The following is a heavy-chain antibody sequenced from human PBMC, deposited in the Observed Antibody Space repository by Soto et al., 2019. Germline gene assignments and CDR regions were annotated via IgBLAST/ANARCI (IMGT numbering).Heavy chain of an antibody. V-gene: IGHV3-33*01. CDR3: ARASSPNYYYGMDV. CDR1: GFTFSSYG. J-gene: IGHJ6*02. CDR2: IWYDGSNK. Sequence: PGGSLRLSCAASGFTFSSYGMHWVRQAPGKGLEWVAVIWYDGSNKYYADSEKGRFTISRDNSKNTLYLQMNSLRAEDTAVYYCARASSPNYYYGMDVWGQGTTVTVSS.